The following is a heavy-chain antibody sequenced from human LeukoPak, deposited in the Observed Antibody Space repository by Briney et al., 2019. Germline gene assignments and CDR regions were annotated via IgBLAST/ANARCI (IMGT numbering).Heavy chain of an antibody. CDR1: GFTFSSFA. Sequence: GGSLRLSCAASGFTFSSFAMSWVRQAPGKGLEWVSSMTSGSSYIHYADSVRGRFTISRDNAKNSLYLQMNSLRAEDTAVYYCATCSGGSCYRSMAFDYWGQGTLVTVSS. CDR3: ATCSGGSCYRSMAFDY. J-gene: IGHJ4*02. V-gene: IGHV3-21*01. CDR2: MTSGSSYI. D-gene: IGHD2-15*01.